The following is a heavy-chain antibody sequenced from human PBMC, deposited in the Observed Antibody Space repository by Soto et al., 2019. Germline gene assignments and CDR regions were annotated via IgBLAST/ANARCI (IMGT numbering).Heavy chain of an antibody. D-gene: IGHD2-2*01. CDR2: IDPSDSYT. V-gene: IGHV5-10-1*01. J-gene: IGHJ6*03. CDR1: GYSFTSYW. Sequence: GESLKISCKGSGYSFTSYWISWVRQMPGKGLEWMGRIDPSDSYTNYSPSFQGHVTISADKSISTAYLQWSSLKASDTAMYYCASGYCSSTSCSFNYYYYYMDVWGKGTTVTVSS. CDR3: ASGYCSSTSCSFNYYYYYMDV.